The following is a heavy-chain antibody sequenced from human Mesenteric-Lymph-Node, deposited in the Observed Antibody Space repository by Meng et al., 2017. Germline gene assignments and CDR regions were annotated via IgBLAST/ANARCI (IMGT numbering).Heavy chain of an antibody. CDR2: IYHSAGA. J-gene: IGHJ6*02. V-gene: IGHV4-59*01. Sequence: SETLSLTCTVSGDSITTYYWSWIRQPPGKGLEWIGYIYHSAGANYNPSLKSRVTMSLDTSKNQFSLNLISVTAADTAVYYCARGGNWNYVLYGMDVWGQGTTVTVSS. CDR3: ARGGNWNYVLYGMDV. D-gene: IGHD1-7*01. CDR1: GDSITTYY.